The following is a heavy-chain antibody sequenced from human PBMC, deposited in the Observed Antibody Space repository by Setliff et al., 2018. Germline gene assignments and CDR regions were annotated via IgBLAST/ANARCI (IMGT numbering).Heavy chain of an antibody. CDR2: INHSGST. V-gene: IGHV4-34*01. CDR1: GGSLSGYY. J-gene: IGHJ6*02. CDR3: ASGGLNECWGGYRFEGYYYYCMDV. D-gene: IGHD3-16*02. Sequence: SETLSLTCAVYGGSLSGYYWSWISPPPGKGLEWNGEINHSGSTNYNPSLKRGVTISVDTSKNQFALKLSSVTAADTAVYYCASGGLNECWGGYRFEGYYYYCMDVWGQGTTVTVSS.